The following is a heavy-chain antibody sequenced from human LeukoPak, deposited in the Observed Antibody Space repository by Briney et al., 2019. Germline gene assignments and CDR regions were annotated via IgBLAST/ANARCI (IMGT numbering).Heavy chain of an antibody. J-gene: IGHJ4*02. CDR2: ISDSDDTT. D-gene: IGHD1-26*01. CDR1: GFTFSGYA. Sequence: GGSLRLSCAASGFTFSGYALTWVRQAPGKGLEWVSTISDSDDTTFYAESVKGRFTISRDNSKNTLYLQMNSLRAEDTATYHCSRDRSGSYYWGQGSLVAVSS. CDR3: SRDRSGSYY. V-gene: IGHV3-23*01.